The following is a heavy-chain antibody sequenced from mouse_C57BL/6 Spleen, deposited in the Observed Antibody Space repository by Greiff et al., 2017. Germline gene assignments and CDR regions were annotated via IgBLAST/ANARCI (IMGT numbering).Heavy chain of an antibody. Sequence: VQLQQSGPGLVQPSQSLSITCTVSGFSLTSYGVHWVRQSPGKGLEWLGVIWSGGSTDYNAAFISRLSISKDNSKSQVFFKMNSLQAYDTAIYYCARNWVPYAMDYWGQGTSVTVSS. CDR1: GFSLTSYG. J-gene: IGHJ4*01. CDR3: ARNWVPYAMDY. CDR2: IWSGGST. V-gene: IGHV2-2*01.